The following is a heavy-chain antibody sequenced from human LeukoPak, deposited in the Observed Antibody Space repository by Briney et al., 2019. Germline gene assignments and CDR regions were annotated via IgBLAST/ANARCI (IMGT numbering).Heavy chain of an antibody. CDR2: INWNGDSR. Sequence: GGSLRLSCTASGFKFDDYGMTWVRQAPGKGLEWVSDINWNGDSRGYAHSVRGRFTIYRDNSKNSLYLQMNSLRVEDTAFYYCARGDWNWFDPWGQGTLVTVSS. CDR3: ARGDWNWFDP. V-gene: IGHV3-20*04. D-gene: IGHD3-9*01. CDR1: GFKFDDYG. J-gene: IGHJ5*02.